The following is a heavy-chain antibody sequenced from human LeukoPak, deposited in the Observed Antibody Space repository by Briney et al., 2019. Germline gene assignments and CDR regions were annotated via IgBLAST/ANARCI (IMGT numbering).Heavy chain of an antibody. Sequence: PGGSLRLSCAASGFTFDDYAMHWVRQAPGKGLEWVSLISWDGGSTYYADSVKGRFTISRDNSKNSLYLQMNSLRTEDTALYYCAKDSEYDILTGLVKEWGQGTLVTVSS. CDR2: ISWDGGST. D-gene: IGHD3-9*01. CDR1: GFTFDDYA. CDR3: AKDSEYDILTGLVKE. V-gene: IGHV3-43*01. J-gene: IGHJ4*02.